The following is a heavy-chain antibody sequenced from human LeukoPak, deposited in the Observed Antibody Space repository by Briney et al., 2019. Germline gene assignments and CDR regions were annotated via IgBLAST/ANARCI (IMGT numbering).Heavy chain of an antibody. CDR2: INHSGST. V-gene: IGHV4-34*01. CDR1: GGSFSGYY. J-gene: IGHJ2*01. CDR3: ARYGGDSDWYFDL. Sequence: SETLSLTCAVYGGSFSGYYWSWIRQPPGKGLEWIGEINHSGSTNYNPSLKSRVTTSVDTSKNQFSLKLSSVTAADTAVYFCARYGGDSDWYFDLWGRGTLVTVSS. D-gene: IGHD4-23*01.